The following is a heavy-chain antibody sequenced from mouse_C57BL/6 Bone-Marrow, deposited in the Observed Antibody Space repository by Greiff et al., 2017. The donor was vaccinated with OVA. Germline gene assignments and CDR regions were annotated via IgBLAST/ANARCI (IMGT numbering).Heavy chain of an antibody. D-gene: IGHD4-1*01. CDR3: ARSGGGTLDY. CDR2: IDPSDSET. Sequence: QVQLQQPGAELVRPGSSVKLSCKASGYTFTSYWLHWVKQRPIQGLEWIGNIDPSDSETHYNQKFKDKATLTVDKSSSTAYMQLSRLTSEDSAVYYGARSGGGTLDYGGQGTTRTGSS. CDR1: GYTFTSYW. V-gene: IGHV1-52*01. J-gene: IGHJ2*01.